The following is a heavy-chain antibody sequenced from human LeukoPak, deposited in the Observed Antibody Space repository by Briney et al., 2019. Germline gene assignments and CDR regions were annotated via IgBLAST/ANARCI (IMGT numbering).Heavy chain of an antibody. V-gene: IGHV5-51*01. CDR3: ARRVMITFGGVTVLYNWFDP. D-gene: IGHD3-16*02. J-gene: IGHJ5*02. CDR1: GYSFTSYW. CDR2: IYPGDSDT. Sequence: GESLKISCKGSGYSFTSYWIGWVRQMPGKGLEWMGIIYPGDSDTRYSPSFQGQVTISADKSISTAYLQWSSLKASDTAMYYCARRVMITFGGVTVLYNWFDPWGQGTLVTVSS.